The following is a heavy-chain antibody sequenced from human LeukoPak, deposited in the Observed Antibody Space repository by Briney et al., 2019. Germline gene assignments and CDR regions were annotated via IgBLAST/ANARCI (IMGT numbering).Heavy chain of an antibody. CDR3: ATTAYYGFWSGYYISGPSAEYFQH. J-gene: IGHJ1*01. V-gene: IGHV4-59*01. D-gene: IGHD3-3*01. CDR2: IYYSGST. Sequence: PSETLSLTCTVSGGSISSYYWSWIRQPPGKGLEWIGYIYYSGSTNYNPSLKSRVTISVDTSKNQFSLKLSSVTAADTAVYYCATTAYYGFWSGYYISGPSAEYFQHWGQGTLVTVSS. CDR1: GGSISSYY.